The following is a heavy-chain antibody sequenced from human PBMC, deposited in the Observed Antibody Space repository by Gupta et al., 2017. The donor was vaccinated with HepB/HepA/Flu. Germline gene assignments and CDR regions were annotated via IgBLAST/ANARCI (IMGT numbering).Heavy chain of an antibody. CDR3: AKGAVFGVVITHFDY. J-gene: IGHJ4*02. CDR2: INANAGST. V-gene: IGHV3-23*01. CDR1: GFTFNNYA. D-gene: IGHD3-3*01. Sequence: VHLLESGGHLVQPGGSLRLSCAASGFTFNNYAMSWVRQAPGQGLEWVSTINANAGSTYYADAGKGRFTISRDNSKNTLYLQMTSLRAEDTAVYYCAKGAVFGVVITHFDYWGQGTLVTVSS.